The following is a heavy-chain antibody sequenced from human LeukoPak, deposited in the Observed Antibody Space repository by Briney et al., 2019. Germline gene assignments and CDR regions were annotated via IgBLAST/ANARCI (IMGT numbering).Heavy chain of an antibody. V-gene: IGHV1-46*01. J-gene: IGHJ3*02. CDR3: ARDRAFGTEDYGDYWLGDDAFDI. CDR1: GYTFTGYY. Sequence: ASVKVSCKASGYTFTGYYMHWVRQAPGQGLEWMGIINPSGGSTSYAQKFQGRVTMTRDTSTSTVYMELSSLRSEDTAVYYCARDRAFGTEDYGDYWLGDDAFDIWGQGTMVTVSS. CDR2: INPSGGST. D-gene: IGHD4-17*01.